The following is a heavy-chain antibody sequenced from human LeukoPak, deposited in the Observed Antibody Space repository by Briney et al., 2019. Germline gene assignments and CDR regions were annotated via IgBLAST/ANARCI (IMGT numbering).Heavy chain of an antibody. D-gene: IGHD3-10*01. CDR1: GGTFSSYA. CDR2: IIPIFGTA. V-gene: IGHV1-69*13. J-gene: IGHJ4*02. CDR3: ARVPVEYYYGSGSPI. Sequence: GASVKVSCKASGGTFSSYAISWVRQAPGQGLEWMGGIIPIFGTANYAQKFQGRVMITADESTSTAYMELSSLRSEDTAVYYCARVPVEYYYGSGSPIWGQGTLVTVSS.